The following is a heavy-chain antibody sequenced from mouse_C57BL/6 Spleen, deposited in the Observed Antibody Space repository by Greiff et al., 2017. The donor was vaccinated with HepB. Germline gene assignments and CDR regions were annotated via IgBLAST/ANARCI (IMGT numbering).Heavy chain of an antibody. CDR1: GYTFTSYW. D-gene: IGHD1-1*01. Sequence: VQLQQPGAELVRPGSSVKLSCKASGYTFTSYWMHWVKQRPIQGLEWIGNIDPSDSETHYNQKFKDKATLTVDKSSSTAYMQLSSLTSEDSAFYYCARGLALRAMDYWGQGTSVTVSS. V-gene: IGHV1-52*01. CDR3: ARGLALRAMDY. J-gene: IGHJ4*01. CDR2: IDPSDSET.